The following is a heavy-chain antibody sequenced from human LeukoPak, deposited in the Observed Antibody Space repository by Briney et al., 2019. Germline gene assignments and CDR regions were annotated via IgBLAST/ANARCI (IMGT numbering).Heavy chain of an antibody. J-gene: IGHJ4*02. D-gene: IGHD6-19*01. CDR2: IREDGSNK. V-gene: IGHV3-30*02. Sequence: PGGSLRLSCAASGFTFSSYGMHWVRQAPGKWLEWVAFIREDGSNKYYADSVKGRFTISRDNSKNTLYLQMNGLRAEDTAVYYCAKEGQWLVPDYWGQGTLVTVSS. CDR3: AKEGQWLVPDY. CDR1: GFTFSSYG.